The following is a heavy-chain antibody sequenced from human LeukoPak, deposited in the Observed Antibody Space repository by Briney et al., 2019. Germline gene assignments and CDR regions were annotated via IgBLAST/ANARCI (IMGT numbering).Heavy chain of an antibody. Sequence: PETLSLTCTVSGGSISSYYWSWIRQSGGKGLEWIGRIYTSGSTNYNPSLKSRVTMSVDTSKNQFSLKLSSVTAADTAVHYCARANTAMVSLDYWGQGNLVTVSS. CDR2: IYTSGST. CDR3: ARANTAMVSLDY. D-gene: IGHD5-18*01. J-gene: IGHJ4*02. V-gene: IGHV4-4*07. CDR1: GGSISSYY.